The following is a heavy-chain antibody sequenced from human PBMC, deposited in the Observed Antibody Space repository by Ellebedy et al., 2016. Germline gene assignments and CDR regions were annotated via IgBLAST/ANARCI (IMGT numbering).Heavy chain of an antibody. CDR1: GDSVSSNSAA. Sequence: LRLXXAISGDSVSSNSAAWNWIRQSPSRGLEWLGRTYYRSKWYNDYAVSVKSRITINPDTSKNQFSLQLNSVTPEDTAVYYCARDTSIAVAGPSYYYYGMDVWGQGTTVTVSS. V-gene: IGHV6-1*01. J-gene: IGHJ6*02. CDR2: TYYRSKWYN. D-gene: IGHD6-19*01. CDR3: ARDTSIAVAGPSYYYYGMDV.